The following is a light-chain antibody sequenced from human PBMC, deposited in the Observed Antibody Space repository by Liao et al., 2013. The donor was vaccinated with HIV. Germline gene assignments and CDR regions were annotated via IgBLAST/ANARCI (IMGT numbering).Light chain of an antibody. CDR1: KLGDKY. CDR2: QDT. CDR3: QAWDRSTVV. Sequence: YELTQAPSVSVSPGQTAIITCSGDKLGDKYACWYQQKPGQSPVLVIYQDTKRPSGIPERFSGSNSGNTATLTISGTQAMDEADYYCQAWDRSTVVFGGGTKLTVL. V-gene: IGLV3-1*01. J-gene: IGLJ2*01.